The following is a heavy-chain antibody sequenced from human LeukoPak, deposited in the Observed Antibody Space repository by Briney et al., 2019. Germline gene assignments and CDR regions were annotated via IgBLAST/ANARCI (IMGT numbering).Heavy chain of an antibody. D-gene: IGHD2-15*01. CDR2: IYHSRST. CDR1: GYSIGSDYY. Sequence: SETLSLTCAVSGYSIGSDYYWGWLRQPPGKGLEWIGSIYHSRSTYYNPSLKSRVTISIDTSKNQFSLKLSSVTAADTAVYYCARDSQGLRYWGQGTLVTVSS. J-gene: IGHJ4*02. CDR3: ARDSQGLRY. V-gene: IGHV4-38-2*02.